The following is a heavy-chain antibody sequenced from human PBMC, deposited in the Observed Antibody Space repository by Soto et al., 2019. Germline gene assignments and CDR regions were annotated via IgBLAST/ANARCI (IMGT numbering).Heavy chain of an antibody. CDR3: ARSFYRYDAFDI. Sequence: GSLRLSCAASGFTFSSYAMHWVRQAPGKGLESVSTITSNGGSTYYADSVKGRFTISRDNSKNTLYLQMGSLRAEDVAVYYCARSFYRYDAFDIWGQGTMVTVS. CDR1: GFTFSSYA. J-gene: IGHJ3*02. CDR2: ITSNGGST. V-gene: IGHV3-64*02. D-gene: IGHD3-16*02.